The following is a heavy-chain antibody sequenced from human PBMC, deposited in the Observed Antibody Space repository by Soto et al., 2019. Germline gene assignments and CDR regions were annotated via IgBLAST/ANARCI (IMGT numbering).Heavy chain of an antibody. CDR2: TYYRSRCFN. J-gene: IGHJ6*03. CDR3: AGTTSHYWYYMDV. D-gene: IGHD1-7*01. CDR1: GDSVSSNSAA. Sequence: SQTLSLTCAISGDSVSSNSAAWNWIRQSPSIGFEWLGRTYYRSRCFNDYAVSVRSRITVNPDTSKNQFSLQLTSVTPEDTAVYYCAGTTSHYWYYMDVWGKGTTVTVSS. V-gene: IGHV6-1*01.